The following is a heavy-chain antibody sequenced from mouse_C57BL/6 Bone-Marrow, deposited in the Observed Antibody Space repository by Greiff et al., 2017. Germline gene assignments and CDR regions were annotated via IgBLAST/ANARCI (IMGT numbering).Heavy chain of an antibody. Sequence: EVQLQESGPVLVKPGASAKMSCKASGYTFTDYYMNWVKQSHGKSLEWIGVINPYNGGTSYNQKFKGKATLTVDKSSSTAYMELNSLTSEDSAVYYCAREYGYPNEDYWGQGTTLTVSS. V-gene: IGHV1-19*01. CDR2: INPYNGGT. CDR3: AREYGYPNEDY. J-gene: IGHJ2*01. CDR1: GYTFTDYY. D-gene: IGHD1-2*01.